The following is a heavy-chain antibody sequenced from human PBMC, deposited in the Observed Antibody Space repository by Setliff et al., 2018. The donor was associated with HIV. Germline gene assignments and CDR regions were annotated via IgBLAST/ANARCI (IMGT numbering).Heavy chain of an antibody. Sequence: SETLSLTCTVSGGSIVSSSYYWGWIRQPPGKGLEWIGSIYYSGSTYYNPSLKSRVTISVDTSKNQFSLKLSSVTAADTAVYYCARLKMQWLAATLFDYWGQGTLVTVSS. CDR1: GGSIVSSSYY. CDR3: ARLKMQWLAATLFDY. V-gene: IGHV4-39*01. J-gene: IGHJ4*02. CDR2: IYYSGST. D-gene: IGHD6-19*01.